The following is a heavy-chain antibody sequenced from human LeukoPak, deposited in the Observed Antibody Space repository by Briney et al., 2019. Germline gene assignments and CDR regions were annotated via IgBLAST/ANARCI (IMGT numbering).Heavy chain of an antibody. D-gene: IGHD5-24*01. J-gene: IGHJ4*02. V-gene: IGHV3-23*01. CDR2: ISGSGDNT. CDR3: AKDGNGRDGYNRPYYFDY. CDR1: GFTFSSYT. Sequence: GWSLRLSCAASGFTFSSYTMSWVRQAPGKGLEWVSTISGSGDNTYYAGSVKGRFTISRDNSKNTLYLQMNSLRAEDTAVYYCAKDGNGRDGYNRPYYFDYWGQGTLVSVSS.